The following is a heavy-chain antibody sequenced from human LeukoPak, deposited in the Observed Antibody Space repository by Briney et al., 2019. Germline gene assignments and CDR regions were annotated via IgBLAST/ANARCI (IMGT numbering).Heavy chain of an antibody. Sequence: PGGSLRLSCAASGFTFSSYWMSWVRQAPGKGLEWLANIKQDGSEKYYVDSVKGRFTISRDNAKNSLYLQMNSLRAEDTAVYYCARVQYYYDSSGYWKWDYFDYWGQGTLVTVSS. CDR1: GFTFSSYW. J-gene: IGHJ4*02. CDR3: ARVQYYYDSSGYWKWDYFDY. D-gene: IGHD3-22*01. CDR2: IKQDGSEK. V-gene: IGHV3-7*01.